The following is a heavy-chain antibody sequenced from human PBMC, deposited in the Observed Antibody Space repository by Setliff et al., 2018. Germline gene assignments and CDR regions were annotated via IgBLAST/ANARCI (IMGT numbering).Heavy chain of an antibody. CDR1: GYSISSGYY. Sequence: PSETLSLTCAVSGYSISSGYYWGWIRQPPGKGLEWIGSIDHSGSTHYNPSLKSRVTISVDTAKNQFSLKLRSVTAADTAVYYCGRDRLLVGARYAMDVWGKGTTVTVSS. CDR3: GRDRLLVGARYAMDV. V-gene: IGHV4-38-2*02. CDR2: IDHSGST. J-gene: IGHJ6*03. D-gene: IGHD1-26*01.